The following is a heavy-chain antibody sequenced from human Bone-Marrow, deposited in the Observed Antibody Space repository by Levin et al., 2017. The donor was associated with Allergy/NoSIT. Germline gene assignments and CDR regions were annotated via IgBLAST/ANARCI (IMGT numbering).Heavy chain of an antibody. J-gene: IGHJ4*02. D-gene: IGHD2-2*01. CDR3: ARGNPSHTYYFDY. V-gene: IGHV4-34*01. CDR2: INHSGST. Sequence: SETLSLTCAVYGGSFSGYYWSWIRQPPGKGLEWIGEINHSGSTNYNPSLKSRVTISVDTSKNQFSLKLRAVTAADTAVYYCARGNPSHTYYFDYWGQGTLVTVSS. CDR1: GGSFSGYY.